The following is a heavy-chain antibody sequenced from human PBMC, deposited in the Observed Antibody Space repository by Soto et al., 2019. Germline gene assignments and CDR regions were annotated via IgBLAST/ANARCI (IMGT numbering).Heavy chain of an antibody. J-gene: IGHJ4*02. CDR1: GFTFSSYA. V-gene: IGHV3-23*01. Sequence: EVQLLESGGGLVQPGGSLRLSCAASGFTFSSYAMSWVRQAPGKGLEWVSAFSGSGGSTYYADSVKGRFTISRDNSKNTLYLQMNSLRAEDTAVYYCAKDLGYSYGHARDDYWGQGTLVTVSS. CDR2: FSGSGGST. CDR3: AKDLGYSYGHARDDY. D-gene: IGHD5-18*01.